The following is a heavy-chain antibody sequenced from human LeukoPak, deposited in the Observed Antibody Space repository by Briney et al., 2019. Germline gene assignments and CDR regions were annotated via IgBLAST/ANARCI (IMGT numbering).Heavy chain of an antibody. CDR3: AGYNWNDAGAFDI. J-gene: IGHJ3*02. V-gene: IGHV1-2*02. D-gene: IGHD1-1*01. Sequence: GASVKVSCKASGFTFTGYYMHWVRQAPGQGLEWMGWINPNSGGTNYAQKFQGRVTMTRDTSISTAYMELSRLRSDDTAVYYCAGYNWNDAGAFDIWGQGTMVTVSS. CDR2: INPNSGGT. CDR1: GFTFTGYY.